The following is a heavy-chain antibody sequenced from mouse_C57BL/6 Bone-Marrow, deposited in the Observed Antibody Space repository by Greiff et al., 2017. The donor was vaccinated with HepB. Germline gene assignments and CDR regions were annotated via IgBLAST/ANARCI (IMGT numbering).Heavy chain of an antibody. CDR2: IDPSDSYT. CDR1: GYTFTSYW. D-gene: IGHD1-1*01. V-gene: IGHV1-50*01. Sequence: QVQLQQPGAELVKPGASVKLSCKASGYTFTSYWMQWVKQRPGQGLEWIGEIDPSDSYTNYNQKFKGKATLTVDTSSSTAYMQLSSLTSEVSAVYYCARSTVVQVFDYWGQGTTLTVSS. J-gene: IGHJ2*01. CDR3: ARSTVVQVFDY.